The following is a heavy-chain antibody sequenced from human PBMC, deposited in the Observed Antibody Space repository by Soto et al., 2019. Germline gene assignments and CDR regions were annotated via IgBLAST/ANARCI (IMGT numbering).Heavy chain of an antibody. V-gene: IGHV3-30-3*01. CDR3: ARDGDCSGGSCYSRGGYFDY. Sequence: QVQLVESGGGVVQPGRSLRLSCAASGFTFSSYAMHWVRQAPGKGLEWVAVISYDGSNKYYADSVKGRFTISRDNSKNPLYLKMNSLRAEDTAVYYCARDGDCSGGSCYSRGGYFDYWGQGTLVTVSS. CDR2: ISYDGSNK. J-gene: IGHJ4*02. CDR1: GFTFSSYA. D-gene: IGHD2-15*01.